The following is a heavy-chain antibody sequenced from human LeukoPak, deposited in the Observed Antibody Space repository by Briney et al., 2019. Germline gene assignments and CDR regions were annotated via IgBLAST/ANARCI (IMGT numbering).Heavy chain of an antibody. CDR2: ISSSSSYI. D-gene: IGHD1-26*01. CDR3: ARDFGGSYLFYYYYYMDV. Sequence: GGSLRLSCAASGFTFSSYSRNWVRQAPGKGLEWVSSISSSSSYIYYADSVKGRFTISRDNAKNSLYLQMNSLRAEDTAVYYCARDFGGSYLFYYYYYMDVWGKGTTVTVSS. CDR1: GFTFSSYS. V-gene: IGHV3-21*01. J-gene: IGHJ6*03.